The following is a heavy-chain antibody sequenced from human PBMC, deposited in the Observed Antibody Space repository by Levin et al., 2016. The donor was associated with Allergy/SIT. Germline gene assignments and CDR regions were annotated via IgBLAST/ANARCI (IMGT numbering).Heavy chain of an antibody. CDR1: GFTFSRYA. Sequence: GGSLRLSCAASGFTFSRYAMSWVRQAPGKGLEWVSAISGSGGSTYYVDSVKGRFTISRDNSKNTLYLQMNSLRAEDTAIYYCAKGGVYSSSWGDYWGQGTLVTVSS. J-gene: IGHJ4*02. V-gene: IGHV3-23*01. D-gene: IGHD6-13*01. CDR3: AKGGVYSSSWGDY. CDR2: ISGSGGST.